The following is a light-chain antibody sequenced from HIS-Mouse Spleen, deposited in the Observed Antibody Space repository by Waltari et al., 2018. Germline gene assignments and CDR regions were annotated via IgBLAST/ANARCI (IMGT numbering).Light chain of an antibody. Sequence: QSALTQPASVSGSPGQSITIPCTGTSSDVGSYNLVPWYQQHPGKDPKCMIYEGSKRPSGVSNRFAGSKSGNTASLTISGLQAEDEADYYCCSDAGSSTWVFGGGTKLTVL. CDR1: SSDVGSYNL. CDR3: CSDAGSSTWV. V-gene: IGLV2-23*01. CDR2: EGS. J-gene: IGLJ3*02.